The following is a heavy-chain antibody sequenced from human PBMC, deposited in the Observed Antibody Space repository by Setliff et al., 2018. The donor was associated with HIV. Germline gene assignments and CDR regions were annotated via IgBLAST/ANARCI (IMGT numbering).Heavy chain of an antibody. Sequence: GGSLRLSCAASGFTFSSYGMNWVRQAPGKGLEWVSYISSSIDHFGSEENYVDSVKGRFTISRDNTKNSLHLQLDSLSAEDAAVYFCARDGHLYGQPFDYWGQGALVTVSS. J-gene: IGHJ4*02. V-gene: IGHV3-7*03. CDR3: ARDGHLYGQPFDY. D-gene: IGHD3-10*01. CDR2: IDHFGSEE. CDR1: GFTFSSYG.